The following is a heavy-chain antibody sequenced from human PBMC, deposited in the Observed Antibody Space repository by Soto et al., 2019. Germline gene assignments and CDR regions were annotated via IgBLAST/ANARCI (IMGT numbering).Heavy chain of an antibody. CDR1: DDSLTTNKYE. V-gene: IGHV4-31*03. J-gene: IGHJ4*02. CDR2: VYSNGNT. Sequence: PSETLSLTCTVSDDSLTTNKYEWTWFRQNPEKGLEWIGYVYSNGNTRSSPSLQSRVSMSVDTSKSHFSLRLSSVTAADTAVYFCARASYFRPSGSYYFVSWGQGTMVTVSS. CDR3: ARASYFRPSGSYYFVS. D-gene: IGHD3-10*01.